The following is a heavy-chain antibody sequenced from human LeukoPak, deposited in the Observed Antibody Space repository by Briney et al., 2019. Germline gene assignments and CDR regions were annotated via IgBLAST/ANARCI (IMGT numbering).Heavy chain of an antibody. Sequence: GESLKISCKGSGYSFTSYWIGWVRQMPGKGLEWMGIIYPGDSDTRYSPSFQGQVTISADKSISTAYLQWSSLKASDTAMYYCARREAGPMTGYCSGGSCYVGAFDIWGQGTMVTVSS. D-gene: IGHD2-15*01. CDR3: ARREAGPMTGYCSGGSCYVGAFDI. CDR1: GYSFTSYW. CDR2: IYPGDSDT. J-gene: IGHJ3*02. V-gene: IGHV5-51*01.